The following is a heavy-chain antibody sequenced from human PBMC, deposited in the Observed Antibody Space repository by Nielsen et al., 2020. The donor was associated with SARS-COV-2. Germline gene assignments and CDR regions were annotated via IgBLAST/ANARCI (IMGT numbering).Heavy chain of an antibody. CDR1: GFTFSSYG. V-gene: IGHV3-30*18. Sequence: GESLKISCAASGFTFSSYGMHWVRQAPGKGLEWVAVISYDGSNKYYADSVKGRFTISRDNSKNTLYLQMNSLRAEDTAVYYCAKDRVGSGWYVDYWGQGTLVTVSS. J-gene: IGHJ4*02. D-gene: IGHD6-19*01. CDR2: ISYDGSNK. CDR3: AKDRVGSGWYVDY.